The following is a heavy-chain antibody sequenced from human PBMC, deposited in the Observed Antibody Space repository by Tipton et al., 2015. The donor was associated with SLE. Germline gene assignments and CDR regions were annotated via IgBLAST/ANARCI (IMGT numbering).Heavy chain of an antibody. V-gene: IGHV3-66*01. CDR1: GVTISSNF. CDR3: ARGPVSGRRYFDF. Sequence: GSLRLSCAASGVTISSNFMSWVRQAAGKGLEWVSVFFGADSTYYADSVKGRFIVSRDSSKNTLFLQMNSLRAEDTAVYYCARGPVSGRRYFDFWGQGTLVTVSS. J-gene: IGHJ4*02. CDR2: FFGADST. D-gene: IGHD6-19*01.